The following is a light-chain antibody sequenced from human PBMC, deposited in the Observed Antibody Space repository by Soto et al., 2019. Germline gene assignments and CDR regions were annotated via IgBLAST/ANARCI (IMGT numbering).Light chain of an antibody. V-gene: IGKV3-15*01. CDR2: GAS. CDR3: QQYNNWPPET. CDR1: QSISNK. J-gene: IGKJ1*01. Sequence: EIVMTQSPATLSVSPGERATISCKASQSISNKLAWYQQKPGQAPRLLIYGASTRATGIPARFSGSGSGTELTLTISSLQSEDFAAYSCQQYNNWPPETFGQGTKVDIK.